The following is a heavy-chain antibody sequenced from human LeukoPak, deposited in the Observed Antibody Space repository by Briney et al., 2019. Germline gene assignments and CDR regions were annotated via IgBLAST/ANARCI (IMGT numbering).Heavy chain of an antibody. J-gene: IGHJ4*02. CDR1: GFTFSSYA. CDR3: AREVDGPDY. V-gene: IGHV3-30-3*01. CDR2: ISYDGSNK. D-gene: IGHD5-24*01. Sequence: GGSLRLSCAASGFTFSSYAMHWVRQAPGKGLEWVAVISYDGSNKYYADSVKGRFTISRDNSKNTLYLQMNSLRAEDTAVYYCAREVDGPDYWGQGTLVTVSS.